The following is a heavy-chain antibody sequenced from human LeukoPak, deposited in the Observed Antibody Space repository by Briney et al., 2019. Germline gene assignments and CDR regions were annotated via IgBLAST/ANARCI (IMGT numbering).Heavy chain of an antibody. Sequence: QPGGSLRLSCAASGFTFSSYPLHWVRQAPGRGLEWVTLISYDGSKIYYADSVKGRFTISRYNANNTLYLQMNSLRAEDTAVYYCAKLRGYPDAFDIWGQGTMVTVSS. CDR2: ISYDGSKI. J-gene: IGHJ3*02. V-gene: IGHV3-30-3*02. CDR3: AKLRGYPDAFDI. CDR1: GFTFSSYP. D-gene: IGHD5-18*01.